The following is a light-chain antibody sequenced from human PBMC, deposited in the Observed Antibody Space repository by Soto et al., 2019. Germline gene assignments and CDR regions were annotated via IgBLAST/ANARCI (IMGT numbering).Light chain of an antibody. V-gene: IGKV3-20*01. CDR1: QRVSRSN. Sequence: IVLTQSPGTLSLSPGERATLSCKSSQRVSRSNIGWYQQKPGQAPSLLIYGASKRTTGVPDRFSGSGSDTEFALIISRLEPEDFAVYYCHHYVRTLLPFGGGTKVEIK. CDR2: GAS. J-gene: IGKJ4*02. CDR3: HHYVRTLLP.